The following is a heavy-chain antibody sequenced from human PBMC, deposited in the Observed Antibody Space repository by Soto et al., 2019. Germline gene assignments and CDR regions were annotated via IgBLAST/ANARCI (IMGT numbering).Heavy chain of an antibody. J-gene: IGHJ4*02. D-gene: IGHD6-19*01. CDR3: ARHIAVSGTRGFDF. CDR1: GGSISTNW. V-gene: IGHV4-4*02. Sequence: QVQLQESGPGLMKPSGTLSLTCAVSGGSISTNWWSWVRQPPGKGLEWIGEIYHSGSTNYYPSLKNRVTVSVDKSQNLLSLNLNSVTAADSAVYYCARHIAVSGTRGFDFWGQGTLVTVSS. CDR2: IYHSGST.